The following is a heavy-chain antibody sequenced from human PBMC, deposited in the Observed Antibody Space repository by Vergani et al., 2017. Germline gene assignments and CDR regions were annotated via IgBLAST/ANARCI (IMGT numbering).Heavy chain of an antibody. V-gene: IGHV1-69*01. D-gene: IGHD6-13*01. J-gene: IGHJ5*02. CDR2: IIPIFGTA. CDR3: ARAPGDKYSSSWYAHQFDP. CDR1: GGTFSSYA. Sequence: QVQLVQSGAEVKKPGSSVKVSCKASGGTFSSYAISWVRQAPGQGLEWMGGIIPIFGTANYAQKFQGRVTITADESTGTAYMELSSLRSEDTAVYYCARAPGDKYSSSWYAHQFDPWGQGTLVTVSS.